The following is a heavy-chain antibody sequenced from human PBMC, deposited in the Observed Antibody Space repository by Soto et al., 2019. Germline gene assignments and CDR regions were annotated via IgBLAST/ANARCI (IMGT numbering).Heavy chain of an antibody. D-gene: IGHD3-22*01. Sequence: GESLKVCSNGSWYSFTDHWSRWVRQMPGKGLEWMGIIYPGDSDTRYSPSFQGQVTISADKSISTAYLQWSSLKASDTAMYYCARRPTYYYDSSGTGAAFDIWGQGTMDTVSS. CDR2: IYPGDSDT. V-gene: IGHV5-51*01. J-gene: IGHJ3*02. CDR1: WYSFTDHW. CDR3: ARRPTYYYDSSGTGAAFDI.